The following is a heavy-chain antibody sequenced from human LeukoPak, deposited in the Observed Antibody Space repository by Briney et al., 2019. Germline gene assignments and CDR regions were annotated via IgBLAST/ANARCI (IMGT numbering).Heavy chain of an antibody. CDR2: MYYDGST. J-gene: IGHJ4*02. V-gene: IGHV4-39*01. D-gene: IGHD1-26*01. CDR1: GGSIYSTTFY. Sequence: SETLSLTCTVSGGSIYSTTFYWGWIRQPPGKGLEWIGSMYYDGSTYHNSSLKSRVTISVDTSNNQFSLKLTSVTAADTAVYFCARRSDSGSDDGEDYFDYWGQGTLVTVSS. CDR3: ARRSDSGSDDGEDYFDY.